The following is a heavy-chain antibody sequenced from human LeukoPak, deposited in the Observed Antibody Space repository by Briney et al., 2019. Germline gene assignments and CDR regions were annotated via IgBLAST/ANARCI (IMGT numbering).Heavy chain of an antibody. Sequence: SETLSLTCTVSGYSISSGYYWGWIRQPPGKGLEWIGSIYHSGSTYYNPSLKSRVTISVDTSKNQFSLKLSSVTAAETAVYYCARVGVRDYDFWSGYRKYNWFDPWGQGTLVTVSS. CDR3: ARVGVRDYDFWSGYRKYNWFDP. V-gene: IGHV4-38-2*02. CDR2: IYHSGST. J-gene: IGHJ5*02. D-gene: IGHD3-3*01. CDR1: GYSISSGYY.